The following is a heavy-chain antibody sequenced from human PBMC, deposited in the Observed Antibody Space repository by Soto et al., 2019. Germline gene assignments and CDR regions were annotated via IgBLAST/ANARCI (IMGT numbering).Heavy chain of an antibody. CDR1: GGSISSYY. D-gene: IGHD3-22*01. CDR3: ARVWAHGHYDSSGYFNLGAFDI. Sequence: PSETLSLTCTVSGGSISSYYWSWIRQPPGKGLEWIGYIYYSGSTNYNPSLKSRVTISVDTSKNQFSLKLSSVTAADTAVYYCARVWAHGHYDSSGYFNLGAFDIWGQGTMVTVSS. CDR2: IYYSGST. V-gene: IGHV4-59*01. J-gene: IGHJ3*02.